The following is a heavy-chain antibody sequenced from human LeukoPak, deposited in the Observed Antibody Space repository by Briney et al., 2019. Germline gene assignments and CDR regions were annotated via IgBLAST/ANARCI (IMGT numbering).Heavy chain of an antibody. J-gene: IGHJ4*02. CDR1: GFTFSSYS. V-gene: IGHV3-21*01. Sequence: GGSLRLSCAASGFTFSSYSMNWVRQAPGKGLEWVSSNSSSSSYIYYADSVKGRFTISRDNAKNSLYLQMNSLRAEDTAVYYCARGIAAAGTDYWGQGTLVTVSS. D-gene: IGHD6-13*01. CDR3: ARGIAAAGTDY. CDR2: NSSSSSYI.